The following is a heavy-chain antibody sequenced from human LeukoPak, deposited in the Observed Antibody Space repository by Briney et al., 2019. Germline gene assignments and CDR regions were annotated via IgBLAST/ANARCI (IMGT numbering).Heavy chain of an antibody. CDR2: INPNSGGT. J-gene: IGHJ5*02. D-gene: IGHD6-13*01. V-gene: IGHV1-2*02. Sequence: ASVKVSCKASGYTFTGYYMHWVRQAPGQGLEWMGWINPNSGGTNYAQKFQGRVTMTRDTSISTAYMELSRLGSDDTAVYYCAREGYSSSYFAETNWFDPWGQGTLVTVSS. CDR3: AREGYSSSYFAETNWFDP. CDR1: GYTFTGYY.